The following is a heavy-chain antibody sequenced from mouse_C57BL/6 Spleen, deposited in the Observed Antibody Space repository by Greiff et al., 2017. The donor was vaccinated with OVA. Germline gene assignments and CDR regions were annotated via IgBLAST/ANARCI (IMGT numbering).Heavy chain of an antibody. CDR2: IWSDGST. V-gene: IGHV2-6-1*01. CDR3: ARHDSSGYGAMDY. J-gene: IGHJ4*01. Sequence: VKLQESGPGLVAPSQSLSITCTVSGFSLTSYGVHWVRQPPGKGLEWLVVIWSDGSTTYNSALKSRLSISKDNSKSQVFLKMNSLQTDDTAMYYCARHDSSGYGAMDYWGQGTSVTVSS. D-gene: IGHD3-2*02. CDR1: GFSLTSYG.